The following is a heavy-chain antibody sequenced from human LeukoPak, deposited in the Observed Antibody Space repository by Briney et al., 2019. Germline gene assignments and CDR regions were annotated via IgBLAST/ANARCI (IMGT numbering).Heavy chain of an antibody. V-gene: IGHV3-7*01. D-gene: IGHD6-19*01. Sequence: GGSLRLSCAASGFSIGDYWMSWVRQAPGKGLEWVANIKQDGSEKYYVDSVKGRFTISRDNAKNSLYLQMNSLRAEDTAVYYCARDAPQGRAVAGWIGWYFDLWGRGTLVTVSS. J-gene: IGHJ2*01. CDR2: IKQDGSEK. CDR1: GFSIGDYW. CDR3: ARDAPQGRAVAGWIGWYFDL.